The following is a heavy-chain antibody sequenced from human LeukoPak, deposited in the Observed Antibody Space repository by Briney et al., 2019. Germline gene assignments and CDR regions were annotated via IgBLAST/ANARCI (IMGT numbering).Heavy chain of an antibody. J-gene: IGHJ5*02. Sequence: QPGGSLRLSCAASGFTFSSYGMHWVRQAPGKGLEWVAFIRYDGSNEYYADSVKGRFTISRDNSKYTLYLQMNSLRAEDTAVYYCAKDRGIVVVPAGINHWGQGTLVTVSS. V-gene: IGHV3-30*02. D-gene: IGHD2-2*01. CDR2: IRYDGSNE. CDR1: GFTFSSYG. CDR3: AKDRGIVVVPAGINH.